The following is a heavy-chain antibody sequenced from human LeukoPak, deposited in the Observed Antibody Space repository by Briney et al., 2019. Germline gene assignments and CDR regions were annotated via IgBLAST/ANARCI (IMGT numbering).Heavy chain of an antibody. CDR1: GASFSSGDQY. D-gene: IGHD6-19*01. J-gene: IGHJ4*02. V-gene: IGHV4-61*08. CDR2: IYYSGST. CDR3: ARADKAVAVYFDY. Sequence: SETLSLTCTVSGASFSSGDQYWNWIRQPPGKGLEWIGYIYYSGSTNYNPSLKSRVTISVDTSKNQFSLKLSSVTAADTAVYYCARADKAVAVYFDYWGQGTLVTVSS.